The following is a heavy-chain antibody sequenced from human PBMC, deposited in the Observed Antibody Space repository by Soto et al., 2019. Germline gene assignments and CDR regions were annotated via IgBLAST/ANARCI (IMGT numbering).Heavy chain of an antibody. CDR3: AKFEGALHHNYHMDV. CDR1: GFTFSNFA. Sequence: EMQLLESGGGLVQPGGSLRLSCAASGFTFSNFAMSWVRQAPGKGLEWVSGVYGGGNGALYADSVKGRFIISRDNSKNTLYLHMNSLRAGDTAVYYCAKFEGALHHNYHMDVWGHGTTVTVSS. D-gene: IGHD1-1*01. V-gene: IGHV3-23*01. CDR2: VYGGGNGA. J-gene: IGHJ6*02.